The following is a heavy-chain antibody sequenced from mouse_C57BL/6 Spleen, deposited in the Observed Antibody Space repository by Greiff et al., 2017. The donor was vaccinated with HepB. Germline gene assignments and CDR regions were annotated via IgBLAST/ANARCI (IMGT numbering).Heavy chain of an antibody. CDR2: ISYDGSN. Sequence: ESGPGLVKPSQSLSLTCSVTGYSITSGYYWNWIRQFPGNKLEWMGYISYDGSNNYNPSLKNRISITRDTSKNQFFLKLNSVTTEDTATYYCARGPIYYDYEGAMDYWGQGTSVTVSS. J-gene: IGHJ4*01. CDR3: ARGPIYYDYEGAMDY. D-gene: IGHD2-4*01. V-gene: IGHV3-6*01. CDR1: GYSITSGYY.